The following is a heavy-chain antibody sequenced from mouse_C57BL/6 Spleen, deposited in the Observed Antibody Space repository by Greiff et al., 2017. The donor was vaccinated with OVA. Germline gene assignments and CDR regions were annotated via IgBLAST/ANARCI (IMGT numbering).Heavy chain of an antibody. J-gene: IGHJ2*01. Sequence: QVQLQQPGAELVRPGSSVKLSCKASGYTFTSYWMHRVKQRPIQGLEWIGNIDPSGSETHYNQKFKDKATLTVDKSSSTAYMQLSSLTSEDSAVYYCTREGGSGCVDYWGQGTTLTVSS. CDR2: IDPSGSET. V-gene: IGHV1-52*01. D-gene: IGHD3-2*02. CDR1: GYTFTSYW. CDR3: TREGGSGCVDY.